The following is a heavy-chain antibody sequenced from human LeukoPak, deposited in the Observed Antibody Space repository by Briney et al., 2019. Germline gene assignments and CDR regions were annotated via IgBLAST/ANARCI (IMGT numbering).Heavy chain of an antibody. CDR1: GGSISSYS. D-gene: IGHD6-13*01. Sequence: PSETLSLTCTVSGGSISSYSWSWIRQPPGRGLEWIGYIHNSGSTNYNPSLKSRVTISVDTSKNQFSLKLTSVTAADTAVYYCARGSSWLDYWGQGTLVSVSS. CDR3: ARGSSWLDY. CDR2: IHNSGST. V-gene: IGHV4-59*01. J-gene: IGHJ4*02.